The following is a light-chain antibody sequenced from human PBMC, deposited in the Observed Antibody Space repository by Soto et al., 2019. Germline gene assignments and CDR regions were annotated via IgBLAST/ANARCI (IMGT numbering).Light chain of an antibody. CDR3: QSYDSSLSGSV. CDR2: GNN. CDR1: SSNIGAGYD. V-gene: IGLV1-40*01. J-gene: IGLJ2*01. Sequence: QAVVTQPPSVSGAPGQRVTISCTGSSSNIGAGYDVHWYQQLPGTAPKLLIYGNNNRPSGVPDRVSGSKSDTSASLAITGLQAEDEADYYCQSYDSSLSGSVFGGGTKLTVL.